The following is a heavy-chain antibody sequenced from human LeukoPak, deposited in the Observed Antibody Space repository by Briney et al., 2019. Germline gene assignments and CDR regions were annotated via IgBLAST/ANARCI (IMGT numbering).Heavy chain of an antibody. CDR1: GYRFTSYW. D-gene: IGHD4-17*01. CDR3: ARRPVTTDFVWFDP. J-gene: IGHJ5*02. CDR2: IYPGDSDT. V-gene: IGHV5-51*01. Sequence: GESLKISCKGSGYRFTSYWIGWVRQMPGKGLEGMGIIYPGDSDTRYSPSFQGQVTISADKSISTAYLQWSSLKASDTAMYYCARRPVTTDFVWFDPWGQGTLVTVSS.